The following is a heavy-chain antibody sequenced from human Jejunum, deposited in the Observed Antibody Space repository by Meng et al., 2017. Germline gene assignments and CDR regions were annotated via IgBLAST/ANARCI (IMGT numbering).Heavy chain of an antibody. CDR1: GYSFTSYW. D-gene: IGHD3-16*01. Sequence: GESLKISCKGSGYSFTSYWIGWVRQMPGKGLEWMGIIYPGDYDTRYSPSFQGQVTISADKSISTAYLQWSSLKASDTAMYYFARFYGSVWGRSAFDLWGQGTMVTVSS. CDR2: IYPGDYDT. J-gene: IGHJ3*01. V-gene: IGHV5-51*01. CDR3: ARFYGSVWGRSAFDL.